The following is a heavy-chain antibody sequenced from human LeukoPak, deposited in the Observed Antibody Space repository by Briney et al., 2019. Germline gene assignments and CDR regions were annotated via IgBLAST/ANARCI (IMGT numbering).Heavy chain of an antibody. CDR1: GGSLTSYY. V-gene: IGHV4-59*01. J-gene: IGHJ4*02. CDR3: ARPYRSGWHGSFDY. D-gene: IGHD6-19*01. Sequence: ASETLSLTCTVSGGSLTSYYWSWIRQPPGKGLEWIGNIYYGGSTDYNPSLKSRVTISVDTSKNQFSLKLSSVIAADTAVYYCARPYRSGWHGSFDYWGQGSLVTVSS. CDR2: IYYGGST.